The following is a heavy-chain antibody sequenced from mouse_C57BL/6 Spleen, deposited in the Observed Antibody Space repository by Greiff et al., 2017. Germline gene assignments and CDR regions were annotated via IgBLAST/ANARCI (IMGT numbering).Heavy chain of an antibody. CDR1: GFTFSSYT. CDR3: ARVGYYIAMDY. V-gene: IGHV5-9*01. D-gene: IGHD2-3*01. J-gene: IGHJ4*01. CDR2: ISGGGGNT. Sequence: DVKLVESGGGLVKPGGSLKLSCAASGFTFSSYTMSWVRQTPEKRLEWVATISGGGGNTYYPDSVKGRFTISRDNAKNTLYLQMSSLRSEDTALYYCARVGYYIAMDYWGQGTSVTVSS.